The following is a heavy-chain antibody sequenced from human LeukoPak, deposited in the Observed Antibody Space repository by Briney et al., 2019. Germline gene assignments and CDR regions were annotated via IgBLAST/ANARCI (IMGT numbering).Heavy chain of an antibody. CDR3: ARTTSLTASGYDC. D-gene: IGHD2-21*02. CDR1: GYSFTTYH. Sequence: RASVKLSCKTSGYSFTTYHINWVRQASGQGLEWLGWMNPYTGDRGYAQRFQGRLSITSDTSISTAYMELGSLKSDDTAVYLCARTTSLTASGYDCWGQGTLVTVSS. CDR2: MNPYTGDR. V-gene: IGHV1-8*03. J-gene: IGHJ4*02.